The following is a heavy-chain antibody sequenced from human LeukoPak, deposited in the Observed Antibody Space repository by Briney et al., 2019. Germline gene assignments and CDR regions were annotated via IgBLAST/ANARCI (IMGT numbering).Heavy chain of an antibody. CDR1: GFTFSSYG. D-gene: IGHD3-10*01. CDR3: ARVLWFGGIYYFDY. V-gene: IGHV3-33*01. CDR2: IWYDGSKT. J-gene: IGHJ4*02. Sequence: GGSLRLSCAASGFTFSSYGMHWVRQAPGKGLEWVAVIWYDGSKTYYADSVKGRFTISRDSSKKTLYLQMNSLRAEDTAVYYCARVLWFGGIYYFDYWGQGTLVTVSS.